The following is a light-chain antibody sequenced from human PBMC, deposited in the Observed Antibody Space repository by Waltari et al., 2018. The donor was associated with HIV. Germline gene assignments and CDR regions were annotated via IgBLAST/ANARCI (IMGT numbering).Light chain of an antibody. V-gene: IGLV2-14*03. CDR1: RRDVGGYNY. CDR2: EVS. J-gene: IGLJ3*02. Sequence: QSALTQPASVSGSPGQSITLSCTGTRRDVGGYNYVSSYQQHPGKAPQLMIYEVSNRPSGGPNRCSGSKSGNPAALTISGLQAEDEADYYCSSYTSSSTQVFGGGTKVTVL. CDR3: SSYTSSSTQV.